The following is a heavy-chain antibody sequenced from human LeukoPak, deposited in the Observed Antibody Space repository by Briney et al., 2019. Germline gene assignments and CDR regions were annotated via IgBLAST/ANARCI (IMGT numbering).Heavy chain of an antibody. CDR2: INWNGDST. CDR1: GFTFDDYG. J-gene: IGHJ3*02. V-gene: IGHV3-20*04. Sequence: PGGSLRLSCAASGFTFDDYGMSWVRQAPGKGLEWVSGINWNGDSTGYADSVKGRFTISRDNAKNSLYLQMNSLRAEDMALYYCAKDMRAYCGGDCYMGGAFDIWGQGTMVTVSS. CDR3: AKDMRAYCGGDCYMGGAFDI. D-gene: IGHD2-21*02.